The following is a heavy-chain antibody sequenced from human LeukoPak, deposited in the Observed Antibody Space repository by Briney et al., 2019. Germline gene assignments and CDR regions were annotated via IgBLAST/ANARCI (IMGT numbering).Heavy chain of an antibody. CDR2: IRYDGSNK. J-gene: IGHJ4*02. CDR3: ATGRRLVNRYFDY. Sequence: GGSLRLSCAASGFTFSSYGMHWVRQAPGKGLEWVAFIRYDGSNKYYADSVKGRFTISRDNSKNTLYLQMNSLRAEDTAVYYCATGRRLVNRYFDYWGQGTLVTVFS. V-gene: IGHV3-30*02. D-gene: IGHD6-19*01. CDR1: GFTFSSYG.